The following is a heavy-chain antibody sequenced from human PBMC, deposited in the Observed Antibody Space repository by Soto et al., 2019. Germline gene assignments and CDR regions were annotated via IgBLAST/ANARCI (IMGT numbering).Heavy chain of an antibody. CDR2: ISGSGGST. V-gene: IGHV3-23*01. CDR3: AKESAAILWFSPDY. J-gene: IGHJ4*02. CDR1: GFTFSSYA. D-gene: IGHD3-10*01. Sequence: EVQLLESGGGLVQPGGSLRLSCAASGFTFSSYAMSWVRQAPGKGLEWVSAISGSGGSTYYADSVKGRFPISRDNSKNTLNLQMNSLRAEDTAVYYCAKESAAILWFSPDYWGQGTLVTVSS.